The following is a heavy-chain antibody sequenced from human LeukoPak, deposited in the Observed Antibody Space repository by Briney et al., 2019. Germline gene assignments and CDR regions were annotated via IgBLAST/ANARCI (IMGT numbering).Heavy chain of an antibody. J-gene: IGHJ4*02. V-gene: IGHV3-21*01. Sequence: GGSLRLSCAASGFTFSSYSMNWVRQAPGKGLELVSSISSSSSYIYYADSVKGRFTISRDNAKNSLYLQMNSLRAEDTAVYYCARECYSSLPDYWGQGTLVTVSS. D-gene: IGHD6-6*01. CDR1: GFTFSSYS. CDR2: ISSSSSYI. CDR3: ARECYSSLPDY.